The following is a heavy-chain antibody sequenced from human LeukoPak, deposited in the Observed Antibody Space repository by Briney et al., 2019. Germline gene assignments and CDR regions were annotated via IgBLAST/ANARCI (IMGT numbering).Heavy chain of an antibody. Sequence: SETLSLTCTVSGGSISSYYWSWIRQPPGKGLEWIGYIYYSGSTNYNPSFKSRVTISVDTSKNQLSLKLSSVTAADTAVYYCARDRVYDRSVGGFDPWGQGTLVTVSS. J-gene: IGHJ5*02. D-gene: IGHD3-22*01. CDR1: GGSISSYY. CDR2: IYYSGST. CDR3: ARDRVYDRSVGGFDP. V-gene: IGHV4-59*01.